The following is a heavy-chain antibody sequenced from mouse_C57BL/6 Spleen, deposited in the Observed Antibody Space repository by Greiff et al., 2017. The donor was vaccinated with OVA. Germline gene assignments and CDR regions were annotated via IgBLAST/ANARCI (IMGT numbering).Heavy chain of an antibody. Sequence: VQLQQSVAELVRPGASVKLSCTASGFNIKNTYMHWVKQRPEQGLEWIGRIDPANGNTKYDPKFQGKATITADTSSNTAYLQLSSLTSEDTAIYYCARNPIITTVVYWYVDVWGTGTTVTVSS. V-gene: IGHV14-3*01. D-gene: IGHD1-1*01. J-gene: IGHJ1*03. CDR3: ARNPIITTVVYWYVDV. CDR1: GFNIKNTY. CDR2: IDPANGNT.